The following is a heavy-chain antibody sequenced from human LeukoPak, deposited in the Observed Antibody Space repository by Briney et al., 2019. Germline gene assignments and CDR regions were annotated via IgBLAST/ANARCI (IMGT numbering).Heavy chain of an antibody. CDR3: ARDSSGSYYDAFGI. Sequence: GGSLRLSCAASGFTFSSYGMSWVRQAPGKGLEWVANIKQDGSEKYYVDSVKGRFTISRDNAKNSLYLQMNSLRAEDTAVYYCARDSSGSYYDAFGIWGQGTMVTVSS. J-gene: IGHJ3*02. CDR1: GFTFSSYG. CDR2: IKQDGSEK. V-gene: IGHV3-7*01. D-gene: IGHD1-26*01.